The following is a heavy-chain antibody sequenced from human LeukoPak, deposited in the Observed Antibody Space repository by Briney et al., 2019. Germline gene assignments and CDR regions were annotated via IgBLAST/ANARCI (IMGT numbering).Heavy chain of an antibody. V-gene: IGHV3-23*01. CDR2: ISGSGGST. CDR3: ARDYSSPGNFDY. J-gene: IGHJ4*02. CDR1: GFTFSSYA. D-gene: IGHD6-13*01. Sequence: GGSLRLSCAASGFTFSSYAMSWVRQAPGKGLEWVSAISGSGGSTYYADSVKGRLTISRDNAKNSLYLQMNSLRAEDTAVYYCARDYSSPGNFDYWGQGTLVTVSS.